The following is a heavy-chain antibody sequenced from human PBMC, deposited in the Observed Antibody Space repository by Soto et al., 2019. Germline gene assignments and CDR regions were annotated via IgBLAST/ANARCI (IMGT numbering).Heavy chain of an antibody. CDR2: IYPSGSI. Sequence: QVQLQESGPGLVKPSGTLSLTCAVSSGSISTANWWSWVRQPPGKGLEWIGEIYPSGSINYNPSLTSRVTISIDKSKSQFSLKLRSVTAADTGVYYCARGSCSGGSCYSGSNWFDPWGQGTLVNVSS. V-gene: IGHV4-4*02. D-gene: IGHD2-15*01. CDR3: ARGSCSGGSCYSGSNWFDP. CDR1: SGSISTANW. J-gene: IGHJ5*02.